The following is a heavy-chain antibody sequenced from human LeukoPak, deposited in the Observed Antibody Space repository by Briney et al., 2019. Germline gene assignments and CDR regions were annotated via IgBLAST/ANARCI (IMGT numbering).Heavy chain of an antibody. Sequence: SETLSLTCTVSGGSISSYYWSWIRQPPGKGLEWIGYIYYSGSTNYNPSLKGRVTISVDTSKNQFSLKLRSVTAADTAVYYCARHLNQEMATIVRYWYFDLWGRGTLVTVSS. D-gene: IGHD5-24*01. J-gene: IGHJ2*01. CDR1: GGSISSYY. CDR2: IYYSGST. V-gene: IGHV4-59*08. CDR3: ARHLNQEMATIVRYWYFDL.